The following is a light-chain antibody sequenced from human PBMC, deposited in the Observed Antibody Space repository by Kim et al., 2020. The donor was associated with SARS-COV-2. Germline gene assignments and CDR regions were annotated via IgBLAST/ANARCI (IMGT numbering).Light chain of an antibody. CDR2: DAS. Sequence: ASVGDRVTLPFRASQSVSHYLAWYQHKPGKAPKFLVYDASSLEGGVPSRFSGSGSGTELTLTITSLQPDDFATYYCHQYGSSPWSFGQGTKVDIK. CDR1: QSVSHY. CDR3: HQYGSSPWS. J-gene: IGKJ1*01. V-gene: IGKV1-5*01.